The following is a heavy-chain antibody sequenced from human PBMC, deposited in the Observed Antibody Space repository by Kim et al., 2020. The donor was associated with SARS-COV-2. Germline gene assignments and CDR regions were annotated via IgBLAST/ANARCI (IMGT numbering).Heavy chain of an antibody. CDR2: INPNSGGT. J-gene: IGHJ6*03. D-gene: IGHD2-2*01. CDR1: GYTFTGYY. V-gene: IGHV1-2*02. Sequence: ASVKVSCKASGYTFTGYYMHWVRQAPGQGLEWMGWINPNSGGTNYAQKFQGRVTMTRDTSISTAYMELSRLRSDDTAVYYCARGGYCSSTSCYYYGDYYYMDVWGKGTTVTVSS. CDR3: ARGGYCSSTSCYYYGDYYYMDV.